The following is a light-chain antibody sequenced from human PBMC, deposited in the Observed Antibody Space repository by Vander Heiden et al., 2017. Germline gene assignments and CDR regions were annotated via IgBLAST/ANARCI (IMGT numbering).Light chain of an antibody. Sequence: QSVLLPPPSVSGAPVQRVTISCTGSSSNIGAGYDVHWYQQLPGTAPKLFIYGNTNRPSVVPDRFSGSKSGTSASLAITGLQAEDEADYYCQSYDSSLSAWVFGGGTKLTVL. V-gene: IGLV1-40*01. CDR3: QSYDSSLSAWV. J-gene: IGLJ3*02. CDR2: GNT. CDR1: SSNIGAGYD.